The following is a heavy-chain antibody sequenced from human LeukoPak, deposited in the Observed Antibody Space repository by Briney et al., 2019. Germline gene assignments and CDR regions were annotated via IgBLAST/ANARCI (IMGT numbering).Heavy chain of an antibody. J-gene: IGHJ4*02. D-gene: IGHD3-9*01. CDR1: GFTFSDYY. V-gene: IGHV3-11*01. CDR3: TTELGYYDILTGYRTFDY. Sequence: GGSLRLSCAASGFTFSDYYMSWIRQAPGKGLEWVSYISSSGSTIYYADSVKGRFTISRDNAKNSLYLQMNSLKTEDTAVYYRTTELGYYDILTGYRTFDYWGQGTLVTVSS. CDR2: ISSSGSTI.